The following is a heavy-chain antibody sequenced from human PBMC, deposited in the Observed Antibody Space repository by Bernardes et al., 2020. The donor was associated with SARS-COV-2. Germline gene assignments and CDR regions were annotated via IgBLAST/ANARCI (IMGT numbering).Heavy chain of an antibody. V-gene: IGHV1-2*06. CDR3: ARDDQRGGYYVDY. CDR1: GYTFTGHY. CDR2: IYPGNGDT. Sequence: ASVKVSCKASGYTFTGHYIHWVRQAPGQGLEWLGRIYPGNGDTNFVHNLRGRVTMTRDASISTAYMELSGLTSDDTAVYFCARDDQRGGYYVDYWGQGTLVTVSS. D-gene: IGHD3-16*01. J-gene: IGHJ4*02.